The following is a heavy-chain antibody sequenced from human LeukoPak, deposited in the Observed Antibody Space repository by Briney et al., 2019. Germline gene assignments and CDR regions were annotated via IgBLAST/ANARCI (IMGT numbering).Heavy chain of an antibody. CDR1: GYTFTSYD. CDR2: MNPNSGNT. Sequence: ASVKVSCKASGYTFTSYDINWVRQATGQGLEWMGWMNPNSGNTGYAQKLQGRVTMTRNTSISTAYMELSSLRSEDTAVYYCARGLKSYYDSSGYYAFDIWGQGTMVTVSS. V-gene: IGHV1-8*01. J-gene: IGHJ3*02. D-gene: IGHD3-22*01. CDR3: ARGLKSYYDSSGYYAFDI.